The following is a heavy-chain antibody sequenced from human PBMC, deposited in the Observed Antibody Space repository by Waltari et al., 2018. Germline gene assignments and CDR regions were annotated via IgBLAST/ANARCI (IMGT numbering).Heavy chain of an antibody. CDR1: GGTSSSYA. CDR2: IIPIFGTA. Sequence: QVQLVQSGAEVKKPGSSVKFSCKASGGTSSSYAIRWVRQAPGQGLEWMGGIIPIFGTANYAQKFQGRVTIITDESTSTAYMELSSLRSEDTAVYYCARERDYGGNSYYFDYWGQGTLVTVSS. CDR3: ARERDYGGNSYYFDY. J-gene: IGHJ4*02. V-gene: IGHV1-69*05. D-gene: IGHD4-17*01.